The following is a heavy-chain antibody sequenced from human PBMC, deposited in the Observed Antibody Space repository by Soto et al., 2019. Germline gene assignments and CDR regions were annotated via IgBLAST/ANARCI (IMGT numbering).Heavy chain of an antibody. V-gene: IGHV1-46*01. CDR3: AREGVAVSGLFDY. J-gene: IGHJ4*02. CDR1: GFTFTSYY. D-gene: IGHD6-19*01. Sequence: QVQVVQSGAELKKPGASVKVSCKTSGFTFTSYYLHWVRQAPGQGLEWMGIINPSGGGTTYAQRVQGIVTMTRDTSTNTVYMEVSSLRSEDTAVYYCAREGVAVSGLFDYWGQGTLVTVSS. CDR2: INPSGGGT.